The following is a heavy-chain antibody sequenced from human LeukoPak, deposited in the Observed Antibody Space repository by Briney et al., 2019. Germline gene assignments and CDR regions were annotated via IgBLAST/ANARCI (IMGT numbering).Heavy chain of an antibody. Sequence: GASVKVSCKASGYTFTGYYMHWVRQAPGQGLEWMGWINPNSGGTNYAQKFQGWVTMTRDTSISTAYMELSRLRSDDTAVYYCARDRRSRGEAAAGPYDGAFNIWGQGTMVTVSS. CDR1: GYTFTGYY. CDR3: ARDRRSRGEAAAGPYDGAFNI. V-gene: IGHV1-2*04. CDR2: INPNSGGT. J-gene: IGHJ3*02. D-gene: IGHD6-13*01.